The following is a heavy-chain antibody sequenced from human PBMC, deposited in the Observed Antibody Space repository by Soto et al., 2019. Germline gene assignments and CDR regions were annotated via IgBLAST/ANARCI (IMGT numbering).Heavy chain of an antibody. CDR2: ISAYNGNT. Sequence: AASVKVSCKASGYTFTSYGISWVRQAPGQGLEWMGWISAYNGNTNYAQKLQGRVTMTTDTSTSTAYMEPRSLRSDDTAVYYCARDRRYQLPLYGMDVWGQGTTVTVSS. J-gene: IGHJ6*02. CDR3: ARDRRYQLPLYGMDV. V-gene: IGHV1-18*01. CDR1: GYTFTSYG. D-gene: IGHD2-2*01.